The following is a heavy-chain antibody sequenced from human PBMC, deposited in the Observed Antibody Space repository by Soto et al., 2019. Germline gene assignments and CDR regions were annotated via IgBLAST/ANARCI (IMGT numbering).Heavy chain of an antibody. V-gene: IGHV1-69*12. CDR1: GGTFSSYT. CDR3: ARGNHRWLQWWYFDL. D-gene: IGHD5-12*01. Sequence: QVQLVQSGAEVKKPGSSVTVSCKASGGTFSSYTISWVRQAPGQGLEWMGGIIPIFGTANYAQKFQGRVTITADESTSTAYMELSSLRSEDTAVYYCARGNHRWLQWWYFDLWGRGTLVTGSS. CDR2: IIPIFGTA. J-gene: IGHJ2*01.